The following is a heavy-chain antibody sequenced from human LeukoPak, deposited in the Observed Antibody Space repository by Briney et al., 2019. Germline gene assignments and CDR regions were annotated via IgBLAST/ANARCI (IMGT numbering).Heavy chain of an antibody. CDR1: GFTFSSYE. J-gene: IGHJ4*02. D-gene: IGHD3-9*01. Sequence: PGGSLRLSCAASGFTFSSYEMNWVRQAPETGLEWVSAISASGGSTYYADSVKGRFTISRDNSKNTLYLQMNSLRVEDTAVYYCAKERLRDILTGYYDYWGQGTLVTVSS. V-gene: IGHV3-23*01. CDR3: AKERLRDILTGYYDY. CDR2: ISASGGST.